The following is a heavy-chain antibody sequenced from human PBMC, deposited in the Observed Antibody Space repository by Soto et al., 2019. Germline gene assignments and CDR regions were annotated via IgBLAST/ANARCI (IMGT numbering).Heavy chain of an antibody. CDR1: GGTFSSYA. D-gene: IGHD2-2*01. J-gene: IGHJ6*02. CDR2: IIPIFGTA. V-gene: IGHV1-69*01. CDR3: ATQGNVVVPAAIRTPYGMDV. Sequence: QVQLVQSGAEVKKPGSSVKVSCKASGGTFSSYAISWVRQAPGQGLEWMGGIIPIFGTANYAQKFQGRVTITADESTSPAYMELSSLRSEDTAVYYCATQGNVVVPAAIRTPYGMDVWGQGTTVTVSS.